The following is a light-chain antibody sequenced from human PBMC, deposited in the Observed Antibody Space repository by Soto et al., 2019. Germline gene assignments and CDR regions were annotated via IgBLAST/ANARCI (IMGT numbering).Light chain of an antibody. V-gene: IGKV3D-15*01. Sequence: EIVLTQSPGTLSLSPGERATLSCRSSQAVNTRLAWYQHKPGQAPRLLIYLASNRAAGVPARFSGSGSGTEFTLTISSLQSEDFAAYYCQQYNNWPPITFGQGTRLEIK. CDR2: LAS. CDR3: QQYNNWPPIT. J-gene: IGKJ5*01. CDR1: QAVNTR.